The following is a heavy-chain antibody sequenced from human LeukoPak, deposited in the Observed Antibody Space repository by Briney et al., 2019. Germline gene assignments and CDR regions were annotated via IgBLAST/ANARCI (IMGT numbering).Heavy chain of an antibody. CDR2: IYTSGST. CDR3: ARGDYYGSGILFDY. CDR1: GGSISSGSYY. Sequence: SETLSLTCTVSGGSISSGSYYWSWIRQPAGKGLEWIGRIYTSGSTNYNPSLKGRVTISVDTSKNQFSLKLSSVTAADTAVYYCARGDYYGSGILFDYWGQGTLVTVSS. D-gene: IGHD3-10*01. V-gene: IGHV4-61*02. J-gene: IGHJ4*02.